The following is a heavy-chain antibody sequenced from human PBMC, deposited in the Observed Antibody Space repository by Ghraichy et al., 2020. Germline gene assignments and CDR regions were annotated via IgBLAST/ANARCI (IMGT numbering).Heavy chain of an antibody. CDR1: GGSISSYY. CDR2: VYYSGST. D-gene: IGHD6-13*01. V-gene: IGHV4-59*01. J-gene: IGHJ4*02. Sequence: GSLRLSCTVSGGSISSYYWSWIRQPPGNGLEWIGYVYYSGSTNYNPSVKSRVTISLDTSKKQFSLKLSSVTAADTAVYYCASLTGTGTGHFDYWGQGTLVTVSS. CDR3: ASLTGTGTGHFDY.